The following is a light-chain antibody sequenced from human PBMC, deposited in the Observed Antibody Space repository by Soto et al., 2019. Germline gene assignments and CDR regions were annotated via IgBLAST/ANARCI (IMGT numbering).Light chain of an antibody. Sequence: DIKMTQSPSSQSASVGDRVTITCRASQSINSYLNWYQQKPGKAPKLLIYAASSLQSGVPSRFSGSGSETDFTLTISSLQPDDFATYYCQQSFSTPRTFGQGTRVEI. J-gene: IGKJ1*01. V-gene: IGKV1-39*01. CDR2: AAS. CDR1: QSINSY. CDR3: QQSFSTPRT.